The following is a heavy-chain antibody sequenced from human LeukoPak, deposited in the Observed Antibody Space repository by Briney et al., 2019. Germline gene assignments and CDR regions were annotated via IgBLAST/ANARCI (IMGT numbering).Heavy chain of an antibody. CDR2: ISGSGTNI. CDR3: ARGTGLLDY. J-gene: IGHJ4*02. CDR1: GFSFSDYY. V-gene: IGHV3-11*01. D-gene: IGHD3/OR15-3a*01. Sequence: GGSLRLSCAASGFSFSDYYMSWIRQAPGKGLEWVSYISGSGTNIYYEDSVKGRFTISRDNAKNSVYLEMNSLRAEDTAVYYCARGTGLLDYWGQGTLVTVSS.